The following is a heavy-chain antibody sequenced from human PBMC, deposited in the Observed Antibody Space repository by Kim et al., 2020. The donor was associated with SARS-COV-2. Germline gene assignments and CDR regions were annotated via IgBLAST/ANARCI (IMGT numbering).Heavy chain of an antibody. D-gene: IGHD2-8*01. CDR2: ITDDPGRT. V-gene: IGHV3-23*01. Sequence: GGSLRLSCAASGFNFSNYAMNWVRQAPGKGLEWVSAITDDPGRTYYVDSVKGRFTISRDNSKNTLSLQMSSLRAEDTAVYYCATAVSQTYYYGMDVWGQGATLTLSS. CDR3: ATAVSQTYYYGMDV. J-gene: IGHJ6*02. CDR1: GFNFSNYA.